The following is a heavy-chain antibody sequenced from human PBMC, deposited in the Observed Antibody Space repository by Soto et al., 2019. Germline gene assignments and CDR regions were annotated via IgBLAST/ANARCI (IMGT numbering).Heavy chain of an antibody. CDR1: GFTFSSYW. J-gene: IGHJ6*02. CDR3: ASGSDIVVVVAARWHGMDV. D-gene: IGHD2-15*01. Sequence: PGGSLRLSCAASGFTFSSYWMHWVRQAPGKGLVWVSRINSDGSSTSYADSVKGRFTISRDNAKNTLYLQMNSLRAEDTAVYYCASGSDIVVVVAARWHGMDVWGQGTTVTVSS. V-gene: IGHV3-74*01. CDR2: INSDGSST.